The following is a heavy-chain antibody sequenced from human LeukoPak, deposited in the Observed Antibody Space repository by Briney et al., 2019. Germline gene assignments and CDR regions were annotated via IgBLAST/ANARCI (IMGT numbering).Heavy chain of an antibody. D-gene: IGHD6-13*01. CDR1: GFTFDDYA. CDR2: ISWNSGSV. CDR3: ARDYSSPGNFDY. J-gene: IGHJ4*02. Sequence: GGSLRLSCVASGFTFDDYAMPWVRHAPGKGLEWVSGISWNSGSVGYADSVKGRFTISRDNAKNSLYLQMNSLRAEDTAVYYCARDYSSPGNFDYWGQGTLVTVSS. V-gene: IGHV3-9*01.